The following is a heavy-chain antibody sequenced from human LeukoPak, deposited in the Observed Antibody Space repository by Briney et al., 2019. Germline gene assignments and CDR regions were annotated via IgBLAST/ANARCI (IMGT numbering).Heavy chain of an antibody. CDR3: ARGSYGSGSADAFDI. J-gene: IGHJ3*02. D-gene: IGHD3-10*01. CDR1: GGSISSGDYY. CDR2: IYYSGST. V-gene: IGHV4-30-4*08. Sequence: SETLSLTCTVSGGSISSGDYYWSWIRQPPGKGLEWIGYIYYSGSTYYNPSLKSRVTISVDTSKNQFSLKLSSVTAADTAVYYCARGSYGSGSADAFDIWGQGTMVTVSS.